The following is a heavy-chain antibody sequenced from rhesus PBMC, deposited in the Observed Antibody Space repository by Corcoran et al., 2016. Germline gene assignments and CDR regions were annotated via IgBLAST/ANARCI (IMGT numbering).Heavy chain of an antibody. CDR3: AKDQCSGIYCYFDY. V-gene: IGHV3S5*01. Sequence: EVQLVETGGGLVQPGGSLKLSCAASGFTFSSYGMSWVRQAPGKGLEWVSAINSGGVSTYYADPVQGRFTISRDNSKNTLSLQMNSLRAEDTAVYYCAKDQCSGIYCYFDYWGQGVLVTVSS. CDR1: GFTFSSYG. D-gene: IGHD2-27*01. CDR2: INSGGVST. J-gene: IGHJ4*01.